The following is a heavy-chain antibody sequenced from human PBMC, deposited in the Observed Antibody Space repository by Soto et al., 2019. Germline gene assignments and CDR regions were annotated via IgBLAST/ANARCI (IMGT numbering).Heavy chain of an antibody. Sequence: VQLLESGGGLVQPGGSLRLSCAVSGFTFSGSAMTCVRQAPGKWLEYVSSITSSGSEVFHAASVKGRFTMSRDNSKNMLYLQMNSLRAEDTADYYCAKEGYDSGWYWDSWGQGALVTVTS. CDR1: GFTFSGSA. CDR3: AKEGYDSGWYWDS. V-gene: IGHV3-23*01. J-gene: IGHJ4*02. CDR2: ITSSGSEV. D-gene: IGHD6-19*01.